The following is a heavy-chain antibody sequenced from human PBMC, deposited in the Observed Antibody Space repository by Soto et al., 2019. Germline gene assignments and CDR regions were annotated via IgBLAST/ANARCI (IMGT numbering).Heavy chain of an antibody. D-gene: IGHD6-19*01. CDR1: GYTFTSYD. Sequence: QVQLVQSGAEVKKPGASVKVSCKASGYTFTSYDINGVRQATGQGLEWMGWMNTNSGNTGYAQKFQGRVTMTRNTSIRTAYMELSSMRYEDTAVYYCAREKAGSLDYWGQGTLVTVSS. J-gene: IGHJ4*02. CDR3: AREKAGSLDY. V-gene: IGHV1-8*01. CDR2: MNTNSGNT.